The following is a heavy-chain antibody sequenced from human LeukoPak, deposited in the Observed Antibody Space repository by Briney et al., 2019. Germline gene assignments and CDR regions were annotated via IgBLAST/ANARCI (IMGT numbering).Heavy chain of an antibody. D-gene: IGHD6-19*01. J-gene: IGHJ4*02. CDR2: IHSGGST. Sequence: SETLSLTCTVSGGTISSYYWNWIRQPPGKGLEWIGYIHSGGSTKYNPSLKSRVTISVDTSKNQFSLKLSSVTAADTAVYYCARWYSSGWAFDYWGQGTLVTVSS. CDR3: ARWYSSGWAFDY. CDR1: GGTISSYY. V-gene: IGHV4-59*08.